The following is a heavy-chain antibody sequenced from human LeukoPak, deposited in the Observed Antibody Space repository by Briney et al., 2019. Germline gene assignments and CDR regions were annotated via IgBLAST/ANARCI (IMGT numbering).Heavy chain of an antibody. J-gene: IGHJ4*02. CDR3: ARDAGLAYFDY. CDR1: GFTFSSYA. D-gene: IGHD6-19*01. V-gene: IGHV3-30-3*01. CDR2: ISYDGSNK. Sequence: PGGSLRLSCAASGFTFSSYAMHWVRQAPGKGLEWVAVISYDGSNKYYADSVKGRFTISRDNSKNTLYLQMNSLRAEDTAVYYCARDAGLAYFDYWGQGTLAIVSS.